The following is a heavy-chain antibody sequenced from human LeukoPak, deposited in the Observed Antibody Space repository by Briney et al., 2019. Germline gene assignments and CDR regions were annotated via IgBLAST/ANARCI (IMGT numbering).Heavy chain of an antibody. J-gene: IGHJ4*02. V-gene: IGHV4-34*01. CDR2: INHSGST. CDR1: GGSFSGYY. CDR3: ARDQYFTIFGVVQPNYFDY. Sequence: KSSETLPLTCAVYGGSFSGYYWSWIRQPPGKGLEWIGEINHSGSTNYNPSLKSRVTISVDTSKNQFSLKLSSVTAADTAVYYCARDQYFTIFGVVQPNYFDYWGQGTLVTVSS. D-gene: IGHD3-3*01.